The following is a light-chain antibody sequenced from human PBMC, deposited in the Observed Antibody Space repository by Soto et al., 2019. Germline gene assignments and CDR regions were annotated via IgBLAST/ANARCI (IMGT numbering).Light chain of an antibody. J-gene: IGLJ2*01. CDR3: SSYTSISTVV. Sequence: QSSLTQPASVSGSPGQSITISCPGTSSDVGGYNYVSWYQQHPGKAPKLMIYDVSNRPSGVSNRFSGSKSDNTASLTISGIQAEDEADYYCSSYTSISTVVFGGGTKLTVL. CDR1: SSDVGGYNY. V-gene: IGLV2-14*01. CDR2: DVS.